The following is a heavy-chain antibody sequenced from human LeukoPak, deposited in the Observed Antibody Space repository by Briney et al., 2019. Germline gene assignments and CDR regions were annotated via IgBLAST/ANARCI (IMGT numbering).Heavy chain of an antibody. D-gene: IGHD5-18*01. J-gene: IGHJ3*02. CDR3: ARGGPGYSYGYTGDAFDI. V-gene: IGHV4-39*07. CDR2: IYYSGST. Sequence: SETLSLTCTVSGGSISSSNYYWGWIRQPPGKGLEWIGSIYYSGSTYYSPSLKSRVTISVDTSKNQFSLKLSSVTAADTAVYYCARGGPGYSYGYTGDAFDIWGQGTMVTVSS. CDR1: GGSISSSNYY.